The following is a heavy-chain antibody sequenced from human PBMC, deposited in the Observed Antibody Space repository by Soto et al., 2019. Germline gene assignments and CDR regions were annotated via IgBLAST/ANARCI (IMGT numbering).Heavy chain of an antibody. CDR1: GFTFSSYG. CDR3: ARDYSSPCYGLTY. D-gene: IGHD2-15*01. J-gene: IGHJ4*02. Sequence: QVQLVESGGGVVQPGWSLRLSCAASGFTFSSYGMHWVRQAPGKGLEWVAVIWYDGTNEYYADSVKGRFTISRDNSKNTLYLQMISLGAEDTAGYYCARDYSSPCYGLTYWGQGTLFTVSS. V-gene: IGHV3-33*01. CDR2: IWYDGTNE.